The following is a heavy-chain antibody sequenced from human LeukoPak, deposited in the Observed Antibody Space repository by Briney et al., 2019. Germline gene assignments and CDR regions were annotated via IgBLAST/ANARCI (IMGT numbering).Heavy chain of an antibody. Sequence: SETLSLTCTVSGGSISTYYWNWIRQPAGKGLEWIGRIYFTGSTNYNPSLESRVTMSVDASNNQFSLKLNSVTAADTAVYYCARGTPSAARAFDIWGQGTMVTVSS. D-gene: IGHD2-2*01. CDR3: ARGTPSAARAFDI. CDR1: GGSISTYY. J-gene: IGHJ3*02. V-gene: IGHV4-4*07. CDR2: IYFTGST.